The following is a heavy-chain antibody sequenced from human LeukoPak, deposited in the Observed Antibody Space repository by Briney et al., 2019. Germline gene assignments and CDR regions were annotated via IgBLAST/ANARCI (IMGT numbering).Heavy chain of an antibody. CDR3: VRSGSPGIAAAFFDY. J-gene: IGHJ4*02. CDR2: INPNRSGT. V-gene: IGHV1-2*02. D-gene: IGHD6-13*01. Sequence: ASVNLSCTASGYTFTGNYMHWVRHAHAPGLELMGWINPNRSGTNNAQKFQSRVTMTRDTSISTAYMELSRLRSDDTAVYYCVRSGSPGIAAAFFDYWGQGTLVTVSS. CDR1: GYTFTGNY.